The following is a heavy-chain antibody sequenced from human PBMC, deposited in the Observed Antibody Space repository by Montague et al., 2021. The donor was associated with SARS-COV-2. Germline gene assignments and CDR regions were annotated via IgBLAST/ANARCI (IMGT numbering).Heavy chain of an antibody. V-gene: IGHV4-4*02. CDR2: IHHTGIT. CDR3: ASHPVFQQLYS. J-gene: IGHJ4*02. D-gene: IGHD6-13*01. CDR1: GASVSSINW. Sequence: SETLSLTCAVSGASVSSINWWRWVRQPPGRGLEWIAEIHHTGITNFNPSLRSRVSISLDSSKNQLSLTLISVTAADTAIYYCASHPVFQQLYSWGQGTLVSVSS.